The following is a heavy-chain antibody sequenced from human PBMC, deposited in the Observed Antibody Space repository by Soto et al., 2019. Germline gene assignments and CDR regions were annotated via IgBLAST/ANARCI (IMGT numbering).Heavy chain of an antibody. V-gene: IGHV1-46*01. CDR3: ARVGRGSGWSYYFDY. J-gene: IGHJ4*02. Sequence: ASVKVSCKASGYTFTSYYMHWVRQAPGQGLEWVGIINPSGGSTSYAQRFQGRVTMTRDTSTSTVYMELSSLRSEDTAVYYCARVGRGSGWSYYFDYWGQGTLVTVSS. CDR1: GYTFTSYY. D-gene: IGHD6-19*01. CDR2: INPSGGST.